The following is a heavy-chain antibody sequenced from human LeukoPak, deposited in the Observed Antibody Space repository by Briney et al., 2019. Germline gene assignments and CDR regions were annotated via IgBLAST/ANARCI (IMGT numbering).Heavy chain of an antibody. D-gene: IGHD6-6*01. CDR3: ARQRAAPNFDY. J-gene: IGHJ4*02. CDR2: ISSSGSSI. CDR1: GFTFNSYE. V-gene: IGHV3-48*03. Sequence: PGGSLRLSCAASGFTFNSYEMNWVRQAPGKGLEWISYISSSGSSISYADSVKGRFTISRDNAKNSLNLQMNSLRAEDTAVYYCARQRAAPNFDYWGQGTLVTVSS.